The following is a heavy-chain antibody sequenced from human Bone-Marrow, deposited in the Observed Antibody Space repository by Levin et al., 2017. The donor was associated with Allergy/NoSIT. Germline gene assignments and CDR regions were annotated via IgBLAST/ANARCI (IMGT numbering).Heavy chain of an antibody. CDR1: GGSISSGDYY. CDR2: IYYSGST. D-gene: IGHD5-12*01. V-gene: IGHV4-30-4*01. CDR3: ARAGDSGYDHGGDDAFDI. Sequence: PSETLSLTCTVSGGSISSGDYYWSWIRQPPGKGLEWIGYIYYSGSTYYNPSLKSRVTISVDTSKNQFSLKLSSVTAADTAVYYCARAGDSGYDHGGDDAFDIWGQGTMVTVSS. J-gene: IGHJ3*02.